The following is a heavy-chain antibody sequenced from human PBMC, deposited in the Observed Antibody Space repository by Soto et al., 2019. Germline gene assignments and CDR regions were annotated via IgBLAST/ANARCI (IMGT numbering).Heavy chain of an antibody. CDR1: GGSISSYY. CDR3: ARDKAIFGVGKNYYYYGMDV. J-gene: IGHJ6*02. D-gene: IGHD3-3*01. CDR2: IYYSGST. Sequence: KPSETLSLTCTVSGGSISSYYWSWIRQPPGKGLEWIGYIYYSGSTNYNPSLKSRVTISVDTSKNQFSLKLSSVTAADTAVYYCARDKAIFGVGKNYYYYGMDVWGQGTTVTVSS. V-gene: IGHV4-59*01.